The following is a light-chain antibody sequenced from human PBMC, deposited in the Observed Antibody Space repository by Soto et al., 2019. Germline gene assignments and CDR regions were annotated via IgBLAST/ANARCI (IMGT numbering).Light chain of an antibody. CDR1: QSVSRY. V-gene: IGKV3-11*01. Sequence: EIVLTQSPATLSLSPGERATLSCRASQSVSRYLAWYQQKPGKAPMLLIYDASNRATGIPARFSGSGSGTDFRLTISSLEPEDFAVYYCQQRSNWPLTCGGGTKVEIK. J-gene: IGKJ4*01. CDR3: QQRSNWPLT. CDR2: DAS.